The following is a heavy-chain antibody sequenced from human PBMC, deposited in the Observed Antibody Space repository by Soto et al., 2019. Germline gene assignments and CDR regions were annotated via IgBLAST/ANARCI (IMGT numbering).Heavy chain of an antibody. V-gene: IGHV3-21*04. CDR1: GFNFDSYS. CDR2: ISSSSSYI. J-gene: IGHJ4*02. D-gene: IGHD5-12*01. Sequence: GGSLRLSCAAFGFNFDSYSLHWVRQAPGKGLEWVSSISSSSSYIYYADSVKGRFTISRDNSKNTLYLQMNSLRAEDTAVYYCAKEITRDGYNIPWGQGTLVTVSS. CDR3: AKEITRDGYNIP.